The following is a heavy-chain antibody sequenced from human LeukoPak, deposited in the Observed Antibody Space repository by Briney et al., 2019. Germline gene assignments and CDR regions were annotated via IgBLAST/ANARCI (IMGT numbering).Heavy chain of an antibody. Sequence: GGSLRLSCAASGFTFSSYWMSRVRQAPGKGLEWVANIKEDGSEKYYVDSVKGRFTISRDNAKNSLYLQMNSLRAEDTAMYYCARDYGGNSVYWGQGTLVTVSS. V-gene: IGHV3-7*01. D-gene: IGHD4-23*01. CDR2: IKEDGSEK. J-gene: IGHJ4*02. CDR1: GFTFSSYW. CDR3: ARDYGGNSVY.